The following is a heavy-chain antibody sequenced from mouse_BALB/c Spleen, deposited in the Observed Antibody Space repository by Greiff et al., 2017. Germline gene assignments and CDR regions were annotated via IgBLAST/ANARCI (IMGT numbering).Heavy chain of an antibody. CDR1: GFTFSSYG. D-gene: IGHD1-2*01. CDR3: ARDERLGFAY. Sequence: EVKLMESGGGLVQPGGSLKLSCAASGFTFSSYGMSWVRQTPDKRLELVATINSNGGSTYYPDSVKGRFTISRDNAKNTLYLQMSSLKSEDTAMYYCARDERLGFAYWGQGTLVTVSA. CDR2: INSNGGST. J-gene: IGHJ3*01. V-gene: IGHV5-6-3*01.